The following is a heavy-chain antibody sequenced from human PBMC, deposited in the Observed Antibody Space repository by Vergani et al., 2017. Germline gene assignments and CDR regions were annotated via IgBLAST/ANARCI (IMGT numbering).Heavy chain of an antibody. CDR1: GYSFTSYW. CDR2: IYPGDSDT. Sequence: EVQLVQSGAEVKKPGESLKISCKGSGYSFTSYWIGWVRQMPGKGLEWMGIIYPGDSDTRYSPSFQGQVTISADKSISTAYLQWSSLKASDTAMYYCARDSGSYLSWFPEGVAFDIWGQGTMVTVSS. J-gene: IGHJ3*02. CDR3: ARDSGSYLSWFPEGVAFDI. D-gene: IGHD1-26*01. V-gene: IGHV5-51*01.